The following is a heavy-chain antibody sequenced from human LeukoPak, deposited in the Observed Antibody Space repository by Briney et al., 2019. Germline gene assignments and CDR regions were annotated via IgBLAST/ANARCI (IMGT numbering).Heavy chain of an antibody. J-gene: IGHJ6*03. CDR3: ARGDYHYYMDV. Sequence: SETLSLTCTVSGGSISSGGYYWSWIRQHPGKGLEWIGYIYYSGSTYYNPSLKSRVTISVDTSKNQFSLELSSVTAADTAVYYCARGDYHYYMDVWGTGTTVTVSS. CDR1: GGSISSGGYY. CDR2: IYYSGST. V-gene: IGHV4-31*03.